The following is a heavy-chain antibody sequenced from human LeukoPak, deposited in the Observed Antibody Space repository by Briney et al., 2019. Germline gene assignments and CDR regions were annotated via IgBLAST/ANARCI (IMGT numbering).Heavy chain of an antibody. V-gene: IGHV3-33*01. CDR2: IWYDGSNK. D-gene: IGHD3-10*01. Sequence: GGSLRLSCAASGFTFSRYDMHWVRQAPGKGLEWVAVIWYDGSNKYYADSVKGRFTISRDNSKNTLYLQMNSLRAEDTAVYYCARDGLGFGELADAFDIWGQGTMVTVSS. J-gene: IGHJ3*02. CDR3: ARDGLGFGELADAFDI. CDR1: GFTFSRYD.